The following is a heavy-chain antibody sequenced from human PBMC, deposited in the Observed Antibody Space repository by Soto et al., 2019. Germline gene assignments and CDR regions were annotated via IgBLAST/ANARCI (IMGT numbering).Heavy chain of an antibody. CDR1: GFAVSSKY. V-gene: IGHV3-53*01. CDR3: VQTTGWPGFDF. D-gene: IGHD6-19*01. J-gene: IGHJ4*02. CDR2: IYGGGTT. Sequence: EVPLVESGGGLIQPGGSLRLSCAASGFAVSSKYMTWVRQAPGKGLEWVSVIYGGGTTYYADSVKGRFTISRDTSKNTLYLQMNSLRAKDTAVYYCVQTTGWPGFDFWGQGTLVTVSS.